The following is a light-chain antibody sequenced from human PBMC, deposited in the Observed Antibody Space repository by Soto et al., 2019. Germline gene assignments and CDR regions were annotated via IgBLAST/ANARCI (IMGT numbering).Light chain of an antibody. V-gene: IGLV1-44*01. CDR3: ATWDDSLNGPQ. J-gene: IGLJ2*01. Sequence: QSVLTQPPSASGTPGQRVTISCAGSRFNVGRNAVSWYQQVPGMAPKLLVFATDKRPSGVPDRFSGSASGASASLAISGLPSEDEADYYCATWDDSLNGPQFGGGTKLTVL. CDR2: ATD. CDR1: RFNVGRNA.